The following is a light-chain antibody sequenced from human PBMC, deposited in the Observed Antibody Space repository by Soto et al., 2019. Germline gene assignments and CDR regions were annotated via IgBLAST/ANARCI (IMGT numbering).Light chain of an antibody. CDR1: QSISDW. V-gene: IGKV1-5*01. Sequence: DIQMTQSPPTLSASVGDRVTITCRASQSISDWLAWFQLKPGKAPKLLIYDASSLESGVPSRFSGSGSGTEFTLTISSLQPDDFATYYCQQYNNYSTFGQGTKVDI. CDR3: QQYNNYST. CDR2: DAS. J-gene: IGKJ1*01.